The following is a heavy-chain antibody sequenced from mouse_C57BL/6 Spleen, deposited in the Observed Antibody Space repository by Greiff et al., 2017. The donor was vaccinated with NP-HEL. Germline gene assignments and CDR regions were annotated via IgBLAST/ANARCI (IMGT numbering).Heavy chain of an antibody. D-gene: IGHD1-1*01. V-gene: IGHV1-64*01. CDR2: IHPNSGST. J-gene: IGHJ1*03. Sequence: VKLQQPGAELVKPGASVKLSCKASGYTFTSYWMHWVKQRPGQGLEWIGMIHPNSGSTNYNEKFKSKATLTVDKSSSTAYMQLSSLTSEDSAVYYCARTTVVEGYFDVWGTGTTVTVSS. CDR1: GYTFTSYW. CDR3: ARTTVVEGYFDV.